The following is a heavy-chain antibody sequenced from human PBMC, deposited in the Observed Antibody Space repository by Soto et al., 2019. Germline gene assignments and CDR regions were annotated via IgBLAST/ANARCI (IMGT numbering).Heavy chain of an antibody. CDR2: IYHSGTT. D-gene: IGHD6-25*01. Sequence: SETLSLTCAVSGGSISSGGYSWSWIRQPPGKGLEWIGYIYHSGTTYYNPSLKSRVTLSVDRSKNQFSLKLSSVTAADTAVYYCAREAVDAFDIWGQGTMVTVSS. V-gene: IGHV4-30-2*01. CDR3: AREAVDAFDI. J-gene: IGHJ3*02. CDR1: GGSISSGGYS.